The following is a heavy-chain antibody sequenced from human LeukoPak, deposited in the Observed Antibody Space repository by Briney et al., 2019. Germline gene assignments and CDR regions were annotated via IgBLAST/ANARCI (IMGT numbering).Heavy chain of an antibody. V-gene: IGHV3-43*01. J-gene: IGHJ4*02. CDR1: GFTFDHYS. Sequence: GGSLRLSCAASGFTFDHYSMHWVRQAPGKGLEWVSLISWDGGSTYYADSVKGRFTISRDNSKNTLYLQMNSLRAEDTAVYYCAKDSVLEVYDILTGYHLDYWGQGTLVTVSS. D-gene: IGHD3-9*01. CDR2: ISWDGGST. CDR3: AKDSVLEVYDILTGYHLDY.